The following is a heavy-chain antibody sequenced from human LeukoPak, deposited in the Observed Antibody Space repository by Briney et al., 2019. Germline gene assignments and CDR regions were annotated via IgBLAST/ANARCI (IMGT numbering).Heavy chain of an antibody. D-gene: IGHD3-10*01. Sequence: PGGSLRLSCAASGFTFSNYAMNWVRQAPGRGLEWVSAISGSGGSTYYADSVKGRFTISRDNSKNTLYLQMNSLRGEDTAVYYCAKWKYGSDFGYFDYWGQGTLVTVSS. J-gene: IGHJ4*02. V-gene: IGHV3-23*01. CDR3: AKWKYGSDFGYFDY. CDR2: ISGSGGST. CDR1: GFTFSNYA.